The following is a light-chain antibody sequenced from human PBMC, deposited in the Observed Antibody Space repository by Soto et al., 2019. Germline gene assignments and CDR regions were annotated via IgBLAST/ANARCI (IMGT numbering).Light chain of an antibody. J-gene: IGKJ2*01. Sequence: DIQMTQSPSSLSASVGDRVTITCRASQIIRNYLNWYQHKPGKAPNLLIYAASSLQSGVPSRFSGSGSGTDFTLTISSLQPEDFATYYCQQSYNTYTFGQGTKLEIK. CDR3: QQSYNTYT. V-gene: IGKV1-39*01. CDR1: QIIRNY. CDR2: AAS.